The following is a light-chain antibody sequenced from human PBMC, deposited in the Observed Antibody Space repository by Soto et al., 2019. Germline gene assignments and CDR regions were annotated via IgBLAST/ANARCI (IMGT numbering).Light chain of an antibody. CDR3: QQYGSSSFT. V-gene: IGKV3-20*01. J-gene: IGKJ3*01. Sequence: EMVWTQSPGTLSLSPGERATLSCRASQSVSSSYLAWYQQKPGQAPRILIYGASSRATGIPDRFSGSGSGTDFTLNISRLEPEDFAVYYCQQYGSSSFTFGPGTKVAI. CDR2: GAS. CDR1: QSVSSSY.